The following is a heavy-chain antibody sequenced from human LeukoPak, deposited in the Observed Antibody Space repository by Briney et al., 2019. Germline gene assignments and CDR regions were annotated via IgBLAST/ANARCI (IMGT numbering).Heavy chain of an antibody. Sequence: PSETLSLTCTVSGGSISTSSYYWGWVRQPPGKGLEWIGEIYHSGSNNYNPSLKSRVTISVDKSRNQLSLKLSSVTAADTAVYYCARGLSEGAFDIWGQGTMVTVSS. CDR2: IYHSGSN. CDR3: ARGLSEGAFDI. V-gene: IGHV4-39*07. J-gene: IGHJ3*02. CDR1: GGSISTSSYY.